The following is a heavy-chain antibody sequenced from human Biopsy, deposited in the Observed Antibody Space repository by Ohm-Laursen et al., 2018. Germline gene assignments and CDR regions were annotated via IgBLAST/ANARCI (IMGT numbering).Heavy chain of an antibody. J-gene: IGHJ4*02. D-gene: IGHD4-17*01. CDR3: ARDYYPYVDYLKDVPLCDS. Sequence: ASVKVSCKASGCTFTTYGISWVRQAPGQGLEWMGWINTYSGNTNYGKKFHDRVIMTSDTSTSTAYLEHRSLRSDDPAVYYCARDYYPYVDYLKDVPLCDSWGQGTLVTVSS. V-gene: IGHV1-18*01. CDR2: INTYSGNT. CDR1: GCTFTTYG.